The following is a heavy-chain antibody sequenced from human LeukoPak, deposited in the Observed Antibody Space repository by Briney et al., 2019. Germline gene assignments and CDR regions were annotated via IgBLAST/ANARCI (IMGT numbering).Heavy chain of an antibody. D-gene: IGHD4-23*01. J-gene: IGHJ4*02. Sequence: ASVKVSCKASGYTFTSYDINWVRQATGQGLERMGWMNPNSGNTGYAQKFQGRVTMTRNTSISTAYMELSSLRSEDTAVYYCARGRTTVDPDDYWGQGTLVTVSS. V-gene: IGHV1-8*01. CDR3: ARGRTTVDPDDY. CDR2: MNPNSGNT. CDR1: GYTFTSYD.